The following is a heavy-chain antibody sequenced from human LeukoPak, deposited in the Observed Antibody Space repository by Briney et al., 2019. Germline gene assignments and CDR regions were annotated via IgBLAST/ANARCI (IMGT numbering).Heavy chain of an antibody. V-gene: IGHV3-74*01. Sequence: SGGSLRLSCAGSGFTFSSYWLPWVRQGPGKGLVWVARMDTNGRTINYADSVKGRFTISRDNARNTLYLQMNSLTVEDTAVYYCARDQSTWEQPRYYYYYYGMDVWGQGTTVTVSS. J-gene: IGHJ6*02. CDR1: GFTFSSYW. D-gene: IGHD1-26*01. CDR3: ARDQSTWEQPRYYYYYYGMDV. CDR2: MDTNGRTI.